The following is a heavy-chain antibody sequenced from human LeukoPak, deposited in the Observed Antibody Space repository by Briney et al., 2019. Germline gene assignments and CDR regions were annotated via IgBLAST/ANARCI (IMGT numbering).Heavy chain of an antibody. CDR2: IHIYRGNT. Sequence: VASVKVSCKASGCSSSNYGISWVRQAPGQGLEWMGWIHIYRGNTNYAQKFQGRVTMTTDTSTSTVYMEVRGLRSDDTAMYYCARDVGITVADSFDPWGQGTLVTVSS. CDR1: GCSSSNYG. D-gene: IGHD6-13*01. CDR3: ARDVGITVADSFDP. V-gene: IGHV1-18*01. J-gene: IGHJ5*02.